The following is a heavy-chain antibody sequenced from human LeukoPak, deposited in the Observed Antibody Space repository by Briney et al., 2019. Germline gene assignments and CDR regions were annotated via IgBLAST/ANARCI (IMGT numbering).Heavy chain of an antibody. CDR1: GFTFSVYG. D-gene: IGHD1-14*01. CDR2: ISSSTSTI. J-gene: IGHJ5*02. Sequence: PGGSLRLSCAASGFTFSVYGMNWVRQAPGKGLEWIAYISSSTSTINYADSVKGRFTISRDNGNDSLFLQMNSLRVDDTATYYCARRPPTGAALDHWGQGTRVTVSS. CDR3: ARRPPTGAALDH. V-gene: IGHV3-48*01.